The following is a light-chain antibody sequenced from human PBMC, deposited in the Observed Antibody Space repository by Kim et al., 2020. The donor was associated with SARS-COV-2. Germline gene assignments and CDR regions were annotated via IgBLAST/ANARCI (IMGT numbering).Light chain of an antibody. CDR1: QSVSSSY. J-gene: IGKJ2*01. Sequence: SLSPGASAPLSCRASQSVSSSYLAWYQQKPGQAPRLLIYGASSRATGIPDRFSGSGSGTDFTLTISRLEPEDFAVYYCQQYGSSYTFGQGTKLEI. V-gene: IGKV3-20*01. CDR2: GAS. CDR3: QQYGSSYT.